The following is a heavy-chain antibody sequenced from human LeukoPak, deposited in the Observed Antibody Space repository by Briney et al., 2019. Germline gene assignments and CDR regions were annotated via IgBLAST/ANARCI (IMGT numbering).Heavy chain of an antibody. Sequence: SETLSLTCAVYGESLTGFWWTWIRQPPGGGLGWIGKINDGGGSYYNPSLKNGVTISVDTSNNQFSLRLSSVTAADTAVYYCAMRRGRTSGYVRAHRWFDPWGQGTPVTVSS. CDR1: GESLTGFW. D-gene: IGHD5-12*01. J-gene: IGHJ5*02. CDR2: INDGGGS. V-gene: IGHV4-34*01. CDR3: AMRRGRTSGYVRAHRWFDP.